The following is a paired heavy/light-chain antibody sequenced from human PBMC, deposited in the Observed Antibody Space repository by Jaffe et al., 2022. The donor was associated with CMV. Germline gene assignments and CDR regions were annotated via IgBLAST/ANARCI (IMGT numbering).Light chain of an antibody. CDR3: MQSIQLPRT. Sequence: DIVMTQTPLSLSVTPGQPASISCKSTQSLLHSDGKTYLYWYLQKSGQPPQLLIHEVSNRFTGVPDRFSGSGSGTDFTLRISRVEAEDVGVYYCMQSIQLPRTFGPGTKVDIK. V-gene: IGKV2D-29*01. J-gene: IGKJ3*01. CDR2: EVS. CDR1: QSLLHSDGKTY.
Heavy chain of an antibody. Sequence: EVQLLESGGGLVQTGGSLRLSCAASGFTFASYAMTWVRQAPGKGLEWVSGISGSGVITDYADSVKGRFTISRDNSKNTLYLQMNSLRADDTAVYYCTRNWDYWGQGTRVTVSS. CDR1: GFTFASYA. D-gene: IGHD1-1*01. CDR2: ISGSGVIT. V-gene: IGHV3-23*01. J-gene: IGHJ4*02. CDR3: TRNWDY.